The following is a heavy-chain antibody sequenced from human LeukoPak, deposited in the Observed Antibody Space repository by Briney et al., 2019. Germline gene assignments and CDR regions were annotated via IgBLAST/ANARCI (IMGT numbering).Heavy chain of an antibody. V-gene: IGHV4-39*07. J-gene: IGHJ4*02. Sequence: PSETLSLTCTVSGGSISSSSYYWGWIRQPPGKGLEWIGSIYYSGSTYYNPSLKSRVTISVDTSKNQFSLKLSSVTAADTAVYYCARDPRPGSYAVDWGQGALVTVSS. D-gene: IGHD3-10*01. CDR3: ARDPRPGSYAVD. CDR2: IYYSGST. CDR1: GGSISSSSYY.